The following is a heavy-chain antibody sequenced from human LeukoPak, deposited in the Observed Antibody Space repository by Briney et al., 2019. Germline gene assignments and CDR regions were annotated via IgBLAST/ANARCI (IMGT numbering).Heavy chain of an antibody. CDR3: ARRRAVPGFYYFDY. J-gene: IGHJ4*02. CDR2: IYYSGST. D-gene: IGHD2/OR15-2a*01. Sequence: SETLSLTCTVSGGSISNYYWTWIRQPPGKGLEWIGYIYYSGSTNYNPSPKSRVTMSVDTSKNQFSLKLSSLTAADTAVYYCARRRAVPGFYYFDYWGQGTLVTVSS. V-gene: IGHV4-59*08. CDR1: GGSISNYY.